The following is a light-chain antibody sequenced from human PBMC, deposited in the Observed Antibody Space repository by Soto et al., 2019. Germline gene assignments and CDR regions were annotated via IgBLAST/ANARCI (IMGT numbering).Light chain of an antibody. J-gene: IGLJ1*01. Sequence: QSALAQPASVSGSPGQSITISCTGTSSDVGGYNYVSWYQQHPGKAPKLMIYEVSNRPSGVSNRFSGSKSGNTASLTISGLQAEDEAHYYFSSYTSSSTYVFGPGTKVTVL. CDR1: SSDVGGYNY. CDR3: SSYTSSSTYV. CDR2: EVS. V-gene: IGLV2-14*01.